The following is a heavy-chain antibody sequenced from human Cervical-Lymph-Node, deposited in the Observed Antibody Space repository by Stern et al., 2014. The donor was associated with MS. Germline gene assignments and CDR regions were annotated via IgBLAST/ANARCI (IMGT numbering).Heavy chain of an antibody. CDR1: GFTFSTYA. V-gene: IGHV3-30*04. J-gene: IGHJ4*02. D-gene: IGHD2-2*01. CDR3: ARVHAAFREDGIFDY. CDR2: FSSDGLNT. Sequence: QVQLVQSGGGVVQPGRSLRLSCAASGFTFSTYALHWVRQAPGKGLEWVAVFSSDGLNTLYADSVKGRFIISIDNSKNTLYLQMNSLRLEDTAVYYCARVHAAFREDGIFDYWGQGTLVTVSS.